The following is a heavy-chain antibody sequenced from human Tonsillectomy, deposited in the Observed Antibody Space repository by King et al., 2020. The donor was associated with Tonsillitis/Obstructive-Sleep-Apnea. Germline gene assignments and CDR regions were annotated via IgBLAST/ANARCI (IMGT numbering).Heavy chain of an antibody. V-gene: IGHV4-59*01. J-gene: IGHJ4*02. Sequence: VQLQESGPGLLKPSETLSLTCTVSGGSISSYYWSWIRQPPGKGLEWIGYIFYSWSTNYNPSLKSGVTMSVDTSKNPFSLKLSSVTAADTAVYYCARGRAGYCSGGSCYSYYYFDYWGQGTLVTVSS. CDR2: IFYSWST. CDR3: ARGRAGYCSGGSCYSYYYFDY. D-gene: IGHD2-15*01. CDR1: GGSISSYY.